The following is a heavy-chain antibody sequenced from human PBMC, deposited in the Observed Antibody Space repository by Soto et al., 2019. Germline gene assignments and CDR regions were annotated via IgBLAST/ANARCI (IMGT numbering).Heavy chain of an antibody. D-gene: IGHD3-22*01. CDR3: ARDGDSSGYYYYFDY. CDR1: GYTFTSYG. CDR2: ISAYNGNT. V-gene: IGHV1-18*01. J-gene: IGHJ4*02. Sequence: ASVKVSCKAPGYTFTSYGISWVRQAPGQGLEWMGWISAYNGNTNYAQKLQGRVTMTTDTSTSTAYMELRSLRSDDTAVYYCARDGDSSGYYYYFDYWGQRTLGTVSS.